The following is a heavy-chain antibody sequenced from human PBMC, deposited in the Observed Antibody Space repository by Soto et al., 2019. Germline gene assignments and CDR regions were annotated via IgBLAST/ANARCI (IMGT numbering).Heavy chain of an antibody. CDR3: ARAGSSGWYSG. J-gene: IGHJ4*02. CDR1: GGSISSYY. D-gene: IGHD6-19*01. Sequence: SETLSLTCTVSGGSISSYYWSWIRQPPGKGLEWIGYIYYSGSTNYNPSLKSRVTISVDTSKNQFSLKLSSVTAADTAVYYCARAGSSGWYSGWGQGTLVTVSS. CDR2: IYYSGST. V-gene: IGHV4-59*01.